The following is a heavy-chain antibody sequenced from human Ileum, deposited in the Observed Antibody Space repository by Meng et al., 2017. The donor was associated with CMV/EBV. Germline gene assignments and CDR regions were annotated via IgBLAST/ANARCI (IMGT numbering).Heavy chain of an antibody. CDR1: GFTFSSYG. V-gene: IGHV3-30*02. J-gene: IGHJ6*02. CDR2: IRYDGSNK. Sequence: GGSLRLSCAASGFTFSSYGMHWVRQAPGKGLEWVAFIRYDGSNKYYADSVKGRFTISRDNSKNTLYLQMNSLRAEDTAVYYCAKGNYCSSTSCYLDYGMDVWGQGTMVTVSS. D-gene: IGHD2-2*01. CDR3: AKGNYCSSTSCYLDYGMDV.